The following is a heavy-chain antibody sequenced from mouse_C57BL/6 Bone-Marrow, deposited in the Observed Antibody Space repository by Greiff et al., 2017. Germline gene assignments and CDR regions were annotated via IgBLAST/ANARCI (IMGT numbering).Heavy chain of an antibody. CDR3: ARRLLRLFSY. V-gene: IGHV5-6*02. CDR2: ISSGGSYT. CDR1: GFTFSSYG. Sequence: EVKLVESGGDLVKPGGSLKLSCAASGFTFSSYGMSWVRQTPDKRLEWVATISSGGSYTYYPDSVKGRFTISRDNAKNTLYLQMSSLKSEDTAMYYCARRLLRLFSYLGQGTLVTVSA. D-gene: IGHD1-1*01. J-gene: IGHJ3*01.